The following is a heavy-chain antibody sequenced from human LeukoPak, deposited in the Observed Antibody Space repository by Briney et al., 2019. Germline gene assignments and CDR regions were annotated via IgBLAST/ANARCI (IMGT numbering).Heavy chain of an antibody. CDR3: ARLRLPLSVTTPRINWYFDL. J-gene: IGHJ2*01. CDR1: GGSFSGYY. CDR2: INHSGST. Sequence: PSETLSLTCAVYGGSFSGYYGSWIRQPPGKGLEWIGEINHSGSTNYNPSLKSRVTISVDTSKNQFSLKLSSVTAADTAVYYCARLRLPLSVTTPRINWYFDLWGRGTLVTVSS. V-gene: IGHV4-34*01. D-gene: IGHD4-17*01.